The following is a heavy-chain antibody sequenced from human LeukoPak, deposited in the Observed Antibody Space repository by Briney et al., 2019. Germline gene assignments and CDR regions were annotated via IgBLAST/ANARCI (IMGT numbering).Heavy chain of an antibody. CDR1: GGSISSYY. D-gene: IGHD6-6*01. CDR2: IYYSGST. J-gene: IGHJ4*02. Sequence: SETLSLTCTVSGGSISSYYWSWIRQPPGKGLEWIGYIYYSGSTNYNPSLKSRVTISVDTSKNQFSLKLSSVTAADTAVYYCARTLSEYSSSSLGYWGQGALVTVSS. V-gene: IGHV4-59*01. CDR3: ARTLSEYSSSSLGY.